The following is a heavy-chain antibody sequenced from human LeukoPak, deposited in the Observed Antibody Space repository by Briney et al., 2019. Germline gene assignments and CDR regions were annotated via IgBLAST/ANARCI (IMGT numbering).Heavy chain of an antibody. CDR1: GYTFSSYA. CDR3: ARAYYDSSGNFLGAFDI. Sequence: GASVKVSCKASGYTFSSYAMHWVRQAPGQRLEWMGWINAGNGNTKYSQKFQGRVTITRDTSASTAYMELSSLRSEDTAVYYCARAYYDSSGNFLGAFDIWGQGTMVTVSS. J-gene: IGHJ3*02. CDR2: INAGNGNT. V-gene: IGHV1-3*01. D-gene: IGHD3-22*01.